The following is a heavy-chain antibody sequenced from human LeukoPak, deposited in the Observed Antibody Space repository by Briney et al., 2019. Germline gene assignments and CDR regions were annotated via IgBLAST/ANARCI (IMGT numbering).Heavy chain of an antibody. CDR3: ARAPVVGDGVDAFDI. CDR2: IYYSGST. V-gene: IGHV4-59*01. Sequence: PSETLSLTCTVSGGSISSYYWSWIRQPPGKGLEWIGYIYYSGSTNYNPSLKSRVTISVDTSKNQFSLKLSSVTAADTAVYYCARAPVVGDGVDAFDIWGQGTMVTVSS. J-gene: IGHJ3*02. CDR1: GGSISSYY. D-gene: IGHD3-16*01.